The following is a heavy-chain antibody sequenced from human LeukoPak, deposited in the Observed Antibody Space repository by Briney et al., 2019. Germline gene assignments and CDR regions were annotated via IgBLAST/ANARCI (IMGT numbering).Heavy chain of an antibody. D-gene: IGHD3-22*01. V-gene: IGHV3-7*03. CDR3: ARDSGHHYDQLDC. J-gene: IGHJ4*02. CDR2: INQDGTEK. Sequence: GGSLRLPCAASGFTFSSYWMSWVRQAPGEGLEWVAKINQDGTEKAYVDSVRGRFTISRDNAKNSLFLQMNSLRAEDTAVYYCARDSGHHYDQLDCWGQGTLVTVSS. CDR1: GFTFSSYW.